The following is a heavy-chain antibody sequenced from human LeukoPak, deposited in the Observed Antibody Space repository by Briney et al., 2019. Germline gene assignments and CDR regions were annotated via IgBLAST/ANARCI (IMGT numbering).Heavy chain of an antibody. Sequence: SETLSLTCTVSGGSISSSSYYWGWIRQPPGKGLEWTGSIYYSGSTYYNPSLKSRVTISVDTSKNQFSLKLSSVTAADTAVYYCARRPEYYYGSGSYSEYYFDYWGQGTLVTVSS. CDR2: IYYSGST. J-gene: IGHJ4*02. V-gene: IGHV4-39*01. CDR1: GGSISSSSYY. CDR3: ARRPEYYYGSGSYSEYYFDY. D-gene: IGHD3-10*01.